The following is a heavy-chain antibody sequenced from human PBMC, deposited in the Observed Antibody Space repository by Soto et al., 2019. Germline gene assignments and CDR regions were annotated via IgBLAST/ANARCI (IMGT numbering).Heavy chain of an antibody. D-gene: IGHD2-15*01. J-gene: IGHJ1*01. CDR2: VNPSGGST. Sequence: QVQLVQSGAEVKKPGASVKVSCKASGYIFTAYSMHWVRQAPGQGLEWMGVVNPSGGSTNYAQKFRGRITMTRDTYTSTVYMALRSLTSEDTAVYYCARAENCSDGVCYSEYFQRWGQGTLVTVSS. V-gene: IGHV1-46*01. CDR3: ARAENCSDGVCYSEYFQR. CDR1: GYIFTAYS.